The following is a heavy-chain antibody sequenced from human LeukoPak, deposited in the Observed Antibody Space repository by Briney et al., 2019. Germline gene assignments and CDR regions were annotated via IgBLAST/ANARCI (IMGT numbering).Heavy chain of an antibody. D-gene: IGHD3-22*01. CDR2: ISGSGGST. CDR1: GFTFSSYA. Sequence: GGSPRLSCAASGFTFSSYAMSWVRQAPGKGLEWVSAISGSGGSTYYADSVKGRFTISRDNSKNTLYLQMNSLRAEDTAVYYCAKFYDSSGYYYGDYWGQGTLVTVSS. V-gene: IGHV3-23*01. J-gene: IGHJ4*02. CDR3: AKFYDSSGYYYGDY.